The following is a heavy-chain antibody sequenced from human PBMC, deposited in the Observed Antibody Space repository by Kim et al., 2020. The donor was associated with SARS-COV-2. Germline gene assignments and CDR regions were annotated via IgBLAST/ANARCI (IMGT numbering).Heavy chain of an antibody. J-gene: IGHJ3*02. V-gene: IGHV4-59*08. D-gene: IGHD4-17*01. CDR2: IYYGGST. CDR1: GGSISSYY. Sequence: SETLSLTCTVSGGSISSYYWSWIRQPPGKGLEWIGYIYYGGSTNYNPSLKSRVTISVDTSKNQFSLKLSSVTAADTAVYYCARPITVTTRFHAFDIWGQGTMVTVSS. CDR3: ARPITVTTRFHAFDI.